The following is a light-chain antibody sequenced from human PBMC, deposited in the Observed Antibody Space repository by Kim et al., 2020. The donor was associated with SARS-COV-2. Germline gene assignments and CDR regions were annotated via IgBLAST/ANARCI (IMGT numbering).Light chain of an antibody. V-gene: IGKV1-5*01. CDR2: DAS. CDR3: QQYNSYPFT. CDR1: QSISSW. Sequence: DSVGARVTITCRASQSISSWLAWYQQKPGKAPKLLIYDASSLESGVPSRFSGSGSGTEFTLTISSLQPDDFATYYCQQYNSYPFTFGPGTKVDIK. J-gene: IGKJ3*01.